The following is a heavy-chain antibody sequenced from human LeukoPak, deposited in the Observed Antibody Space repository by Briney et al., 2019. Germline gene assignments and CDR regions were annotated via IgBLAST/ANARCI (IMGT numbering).Heavy chain of an antibody. CDR2: INSDGSAT. J-gene: IGHJ4*02. D-gene: IGHD3-16*02. Sequence: GSLRLSCAASGCTFGSPWMHWVRQAPGKGLVWVSRINSDGSATAYADSVKGRFTISRDNAENTLYLQMNSLRAEDTAVYYCARGTAGYHSSYFDYWGQGTLVTVSS. V-gene: IGHV3-74*01. CDR1: GCTFGSPW. CDR3: ARGTAGYHSSYFDY.